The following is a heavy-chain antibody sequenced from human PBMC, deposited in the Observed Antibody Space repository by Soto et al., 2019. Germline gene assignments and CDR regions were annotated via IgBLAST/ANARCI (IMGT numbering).Heavy chain of an antibody. V-gene: IGHV3-30*18. CDR3: AKEAGGATPDY. CDR2: ISYDGSNK. Sequence: QVQLVESGGGVVQPGRSLRLSCAASGFTFSSYDMHWVRQAPGKGLEWGAVISYDGSNKYYADSVKGRFTISRDNSKNTLELQMNSLRAEDTAVYYCAKEAGGATPDYWGQGTLVTVSS. D-gene: IGHD1-26*01. CDR1: GFTFSSYD. J-gene: IGHJ4*02.